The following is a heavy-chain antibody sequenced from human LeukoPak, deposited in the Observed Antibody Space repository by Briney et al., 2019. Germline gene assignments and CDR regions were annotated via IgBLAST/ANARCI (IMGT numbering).Heavy chain of an antibody. V-gene: IGHV3-48*03. CDR3: AKGPRDPSEFCSRGTCAPTYDV. J-gene: IGHJ4*02. Sequence: GGSLRLSCVASGFTFSDYEMNWVRQAPGKGLVWVSYISSSGRKIYYADSVKGRFTISRDNAKNSVYLQMNSLTADDTAIYFCAKGPRDPSEFCSRGTCAPTYDVWGQGTLVTVSS. CDR1: GFTFSDYE. CDR2: ISSSGRKI. D-gene: IGHD2-15*01.